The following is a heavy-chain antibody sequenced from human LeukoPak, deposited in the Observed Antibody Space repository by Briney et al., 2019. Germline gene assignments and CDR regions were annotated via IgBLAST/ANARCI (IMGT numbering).Heavy chain of an antibody. Sequence: ASVKVSCKASGYTFISYDINWVRQATGQGLELMEWMNPNSGITGYAQKFQGRVSMTRNTSIGTAYMELSSLKSEDTAVYYCARGLYYYDSNGRTPYDYCGQVTLVTVSS. D-gene: IGHD3-22*01. CDR1: GYTFISYD. CDR3: ARGLYYYDSNGRTPYDY. V-gene: IGHV1-8*01. J-gene: IGHJ4*02. CDR2: MNPNSGIT.